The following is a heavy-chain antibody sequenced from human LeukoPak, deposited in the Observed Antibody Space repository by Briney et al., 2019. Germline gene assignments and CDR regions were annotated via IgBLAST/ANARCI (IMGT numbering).Heavy chain of an antibody. D-gene: IGHD3-3*01. CDR1: GFTFSSYG. V-gene: IGHV3-21*01. CDR3: ARSRGGGITIFKTPRPAFDP. CDR2: IASGSNTI. J-gene: IGHJ5*02. Sequence: NPGGSLSLSCAASGFTFSSYGMNWVRQAPGKGLEWVSSIASGSNTINYADSVKGRFTVSRDNAKNSLYLQMNSLRAEDTAVYYCARSRGGGITIFKTPRPAFDPWGQGTLVTVSS.